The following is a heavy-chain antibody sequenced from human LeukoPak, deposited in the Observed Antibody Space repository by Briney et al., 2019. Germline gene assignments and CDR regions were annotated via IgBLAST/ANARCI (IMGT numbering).Heavy chain of an antibody. Sequence: PGGSLRLSCTASGFTFSTYWMSWVRQAPGKGLEWVANIKQDGSEKYYVDSVKGRFTISRDNANNSLYLQMNSLRAEDTAMYYCARCTAMVSNYYYGRDVWGQGTRVSVS. CDR1: GFTFSTYW. J-gene: IGHJ6*01. D-gene: IGHD5-18*01. CDR2: IKQDGSEK. V-gene: IGHV3-7*01. CDR3: ARCTAMVSNYYYGRDV.